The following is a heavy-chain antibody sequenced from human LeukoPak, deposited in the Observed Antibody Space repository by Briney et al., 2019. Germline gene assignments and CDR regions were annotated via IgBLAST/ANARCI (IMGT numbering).Heavy chain of an antibody. J-gene: IGHJ4*02. CDR1: GFTFSSYG. CDR2: IRYDGSNK. D-gene: IGHD3-10*01. Sequence: GGSLRLSCAASGFTFSSYGMHCVRQAPGKGLEWVAFIRYDGSNKYYADSVKGRFTISRDNSKNTLYLQMNSLRAEDTAVYYCAKDRSGSGSYSYYFDYWGQGTLVTVSS. V-gene: IGHV3-30*02. CDR3: AKDRSGSGSYSYYFDY.